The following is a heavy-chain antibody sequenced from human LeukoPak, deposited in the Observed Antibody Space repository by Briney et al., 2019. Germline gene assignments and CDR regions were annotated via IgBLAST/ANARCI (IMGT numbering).Heavy chain of an antibody. J-gene: IGHJ4*02. Sequence: ASVKVSCKASGYTFTGYYMHWVRQAPGQGLEWMGWINPNSGGTNYAQKFQGRVTMTRDTSISTVYMELSRLRSDDTAVYYCARGRRWNYRSQYYFDYWGQGTLVTVSS. CDR1: GYTFTGYY. CDR3: ARGRRWNYRSQYYFDY. V-gene: IGHV1-2*02. CDR2: INPNSGGT. D-gene: IGHD1-7*01.